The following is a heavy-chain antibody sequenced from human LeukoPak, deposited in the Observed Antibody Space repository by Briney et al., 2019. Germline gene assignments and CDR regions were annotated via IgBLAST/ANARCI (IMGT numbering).Heavy chain of an antibody. D-gene: IGHD2-2*02. CDR1: GFTFSSYA. CDR2: ISGSGPST. CDR3: VKDQLLYEKFYYYYMDV. J-gene: IGHJ6*03. V-gene: IGHV3-23*01. Sequence: PGGSLRLSCAASGFTFSSYAMSWVRQAPGEGLEWVSSISGSGPSTYYADSVKGRFTISRDNSKDTLYLQMNSLRADDTAVYYCVKDQLLYEKFYYYYMDVWGKGTTVTVSS.